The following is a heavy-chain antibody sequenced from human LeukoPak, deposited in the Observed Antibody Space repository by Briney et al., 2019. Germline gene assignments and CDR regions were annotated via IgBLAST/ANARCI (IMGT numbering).Heavy chain of an antibody. V-gene: IGHV4-59*01. CDR1: GGSISSYY. J-gene: IGHJ3*02. D-gene: IGHD6-13*01. CDR2: IYYSGST. CDR3: ARDSSSWYSAGAFDI. Sequence: SETLSLTCTVSGGSISSYYWSWIRQPPGKGLEWIGYIYYSGSTNYNPSLKSRVTISVDTSKNQFSLKLSSVTAADTAVYYCARDSSSWYSAGAFDIWGQVTMVTVSS.